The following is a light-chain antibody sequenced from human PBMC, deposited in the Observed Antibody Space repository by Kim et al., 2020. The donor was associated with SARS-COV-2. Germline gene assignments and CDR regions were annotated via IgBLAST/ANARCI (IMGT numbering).Light chain of an antibody. CDR3: QQYRTLPPEAT. CDR1: QSVNSRD. J-gene: IGKJ4*01. CDR2: GTS. Sequence: EIVLTQSPATLSLSPGDRATLSCRASQSVNSRDLAWYQKKPGQAPRLLMYGTSSRATGTPDRFSGSGSGTDFSLTISRLEPEDVAVYYCQQYRTLPPEATFGGGTKVDI. V-gene: IGKV3-20*01.